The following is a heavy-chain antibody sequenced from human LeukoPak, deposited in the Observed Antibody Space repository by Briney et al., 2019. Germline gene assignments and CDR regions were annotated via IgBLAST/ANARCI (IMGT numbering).Heavy chain of an antibody. CDR2: IYTSGST. J-gene: IGHJ6*03. Sequence: SETLSLTCTVSGSSISSYYWSWIRQPAGKGLEWIGRIYTSGSTNYNPSLKSRVSMSVDTSKNQFSLKLRSVTAADTAVYYCARTPTSRKRFLGGAATGTDYYYYYYMDVWGKETTVTISS. CDR1: GSSISSYY. V-gene: IGHV4-4*07. CDR3: ARTPTSRKRFLGGAATGTDYYYYYYMDV. D-gene: IGHD6-13*01.